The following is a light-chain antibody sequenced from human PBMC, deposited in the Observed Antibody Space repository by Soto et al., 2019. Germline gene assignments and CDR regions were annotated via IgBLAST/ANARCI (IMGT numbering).Light chain of an antibody. CDR2: TNN. J-gene: IGLJ2*01. V-gene: IGLV1-44*01. CDR3: AAWDDSLNGVV. CDR1: SSNIGTYS. Sequence: QAVLTQPPSASGTPGQRVTISCSGSSSNIGTYSVNWYQQLPGAAPKLLIYTNNQRPSGVPDRFSGSKSGTSASLAISGLQSGDEANYYCAAWDDSLNGVVFGGGTKVTVL.